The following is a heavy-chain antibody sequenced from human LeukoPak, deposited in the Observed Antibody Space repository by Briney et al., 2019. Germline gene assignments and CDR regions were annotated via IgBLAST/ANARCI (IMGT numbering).Heavy chain of an antibody. Sequence: GASVKVSCKVSGYTLTELSMHWVRQAPGKGLEWMGGFDPEDGETIYAQKFQGRVTMTEDTSTDTAYMELSSLRSEDTAVYYCATVWKAAAGTLVAVGMDVWGQGTTVTVSS. J-gene: IGHJ6*02. CDR1: GYTLTELS. CDR3: ATVWKAAAGTLVAVGMDV. CDR2: FDPEDGET. V-gene: IGHV1-24*01. D-gene: IGHD6-13*01.